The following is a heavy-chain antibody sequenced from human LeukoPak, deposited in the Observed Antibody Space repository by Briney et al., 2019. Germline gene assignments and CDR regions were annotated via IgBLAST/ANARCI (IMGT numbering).Heavy chain of an antibody. CDR2: INHSGST. CDR3: ARDRGPEYAGLDY. V-gene: IGHV4-34*01. CDR1: GGSFSGYY. J-gene: IGHJ4*02. D-gene: IGHD3-10*01. Sequence: SETLSLTCAVYGGSFSGYYWSWIRQPPGKGLEWIGEINHSGSTNYNPSLKSRVTISVDTSKNQFSLKLSSVTAADTAVYYCARDRGPEYAGLDYWGQGTLVTVSS.